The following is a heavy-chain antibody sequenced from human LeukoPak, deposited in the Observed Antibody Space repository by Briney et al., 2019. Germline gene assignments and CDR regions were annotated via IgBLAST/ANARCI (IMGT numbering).Heavy chain of an antibody. D-gene: IGHD6-6*01. CDR1: GFTVSSNY. CDR3: ARDLAFRSSPSADY. V-gene: IGHV3-66*02. Sequence: GGSLRLSCAASGFTVSSNYMSWVRQAPGKGLEWVSVIYSGGSTYYADSVKGRFTISRDNSKNTLYLQMNGLRAEDTAVYYCARDLAFRSSPSADYWGQGTLVTVSS. CDR2: IYSGGST. J-gene: IGHJ4*02.